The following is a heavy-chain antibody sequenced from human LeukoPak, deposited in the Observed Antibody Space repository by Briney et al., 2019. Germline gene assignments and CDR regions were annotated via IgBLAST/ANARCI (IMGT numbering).Heavy chain of an antibody. CDR3: ARDLGYCSGGSCYSGGDAFDI. J-gene: IGHJ3*02. D-gene: IGHD2-15*01. CDR2: IIPIFGTA. CDR1: GGTFSSYA. V-gene: IGHV1-69*05. Sequence: SVKVSCKASGGTFSSYAISWVRQAPGQGIEWMGRIIPIFGTANYAQKFQGRVTITTDESTSTAYMELSSLRSEDTAVYYCARDLGYCSGGSCYSGGDAFDIWGQGTMVTVSS.